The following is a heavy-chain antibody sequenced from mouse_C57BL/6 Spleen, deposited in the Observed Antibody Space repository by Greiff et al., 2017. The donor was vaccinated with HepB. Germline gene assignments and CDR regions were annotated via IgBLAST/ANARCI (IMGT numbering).Heavy chain of an antibody. Sequence: VQLQQSGAELVKPGASVKMSCKASGYTFTSYWITWVKQRPGQGLEWIGDIYPGSGSTNYNEKFKSKATLTVDTSSSTAYMQLSSLTSEDSAVYYWESYYGNYADYFDYWGQGTTLTVSS. CDR1: GYTFTSYW. CDR3: ESYYGNYADYFDY. D-gene: IGHD2-1*01. J-gene: IGHJ2*01. V-gene: IGHV1-55*01. CDR2: IYPGSGST.